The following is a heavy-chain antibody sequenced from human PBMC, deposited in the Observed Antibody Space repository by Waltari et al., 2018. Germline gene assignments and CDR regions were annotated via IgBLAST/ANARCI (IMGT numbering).Heavy chain of an antibody. J-gene: IGHJ5*02. Sequence: EVQLVESGGGVVQPGGSLRLSCAVSGFTFSRYWMTWVRQAPGKGLEWVANIKEDGSGKYYVDSVKGRFTISRDNAKNSLYLQMNSLRAEDTAVYYCARVPLMYSSSSRWRNWFDPWGQGTLVTVSS. CDR1: GFTFSRYW. D-gene: IGHD6-6*01. CDR2: IKEDGSGK. CDR3: ARVPLMYSSSSRWRNWFDP. V-gene: IGHV3-7*03.